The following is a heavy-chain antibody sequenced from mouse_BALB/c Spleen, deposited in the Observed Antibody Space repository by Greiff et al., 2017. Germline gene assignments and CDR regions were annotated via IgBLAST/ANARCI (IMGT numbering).Heavy chain of an antibody. Sequence: EVKLMESGGGLVQPGGSLKLSCAASGFTFSSYGMSWVRQTPDKRLELVATINSNGGSTYYPDSVKGRFTISRDNAKNTLYLQMSSLKSEDTAMYYCARGNYGYNYFDYWGQGTTLTVSS. D-gene: IGHD1-2*01. CDR3: ARGNYGYNYFDY. J-gene: IGHJ2*01. CDR1: GFTFSSYG. V-gene: IGHV5-6-3*01. CDR2: INSNGGST.